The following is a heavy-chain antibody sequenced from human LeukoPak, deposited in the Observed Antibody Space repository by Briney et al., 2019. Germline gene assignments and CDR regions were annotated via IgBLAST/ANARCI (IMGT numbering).Heavy chain of an antibody. J-gene: IGHJ3*02. V-gene: IGHV3-23*01. CDR1: GFTLRNYG. D-gene: IGHD3-9*01. CDR3: AKGNFYHHDPAGYLEEHALDM. Sequence: VGCLRLSCGASGFTLRNYGMTWVRQAPGKGLEWVSIIIMAVAPTYYAESVKGRFTISRDNSENTVYLQMYSLRADDTAVYYCAKGNFYHHDPAGYLEEHALDMWGQGTMVTVTS. CDR2: IIMAVAPT.